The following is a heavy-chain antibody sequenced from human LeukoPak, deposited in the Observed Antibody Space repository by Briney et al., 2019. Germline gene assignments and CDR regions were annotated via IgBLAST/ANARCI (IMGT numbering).Heavy chain of an antibody. V-gene: IGHV1-8*02. CDR2: MNPNSGNT. CDR3: ARGLGYGDFDNFDY. D-gene: IGHD4-17*01. CDR1: GYTFTSYD. J-gene: IGHJ4*02. Sequence: ASVKVSCKASGYTFTSYDINWVRQATRQGLEWMGWMNPNSGNTGYAQKFQGRVTMTRNTSISTAYMELSSLRSEDTAVYYCARGLGYGDFDNFDYWGQGTLVTVSS.